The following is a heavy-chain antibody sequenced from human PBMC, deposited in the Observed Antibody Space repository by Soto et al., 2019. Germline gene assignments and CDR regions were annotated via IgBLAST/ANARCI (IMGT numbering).Heavy chain of an antibody. D-gene: IGHD3-22*01. CDR1: GYTFTSYA. J-gene: IGHJ4*02. CDR3: ARDYYDSSGYGDFDY. V-gene: IGHV1-3*01. CDR2: INAGNGNT. Sequence: EASVKVSCKASGYTFTSYAMHWVRQAPGQRLEWMGWINAGNGNTKYSQKFQGRVTITRDTSASTAYMELSSLRSEDTAVYYCARDYYDSSGYGDFDYWGQGTLVTVSS.